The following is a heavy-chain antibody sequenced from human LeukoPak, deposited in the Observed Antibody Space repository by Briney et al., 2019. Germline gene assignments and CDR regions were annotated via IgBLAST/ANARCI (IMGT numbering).Heavy chain of an antibody. J-gene: IGHJ4*02. CDR3: ARYGSSWSFDY. D-gene: IGHD6-13*01. CDR1: GFTFSTYS. Sequence: PGGSLRLSCEASGFTFSTYSMNWARQAPGKGLEWVSYISGGSSTIYYADSVKGRFTISRGNAKNSLYLQMNSLRAEDTAVYYCARYGSSWSFDYWGQGTLVTVSS. V-gene: IGHV3-48*01. CDR2: ISGGSSTI.